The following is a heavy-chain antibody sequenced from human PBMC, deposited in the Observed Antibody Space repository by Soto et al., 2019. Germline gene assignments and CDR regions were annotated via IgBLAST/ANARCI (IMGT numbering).Heavy chain of an antibody. V-gene: IGHV3-48*03. CDR1: GFTFSSYE. CDR2: ISSSGSTI. D-gene: IGHD3-16*01. Sequence: GGSLRLSCATSGFTFSSYEMNWVRQAPGKGLEWVSYISSSGSTIYYADSVKGRFTISRDNAKNSLYLQMNSLRAEDTAVYYCARDSGLRWGGMDVWGQGTTVTVSS. CDR3: ARDSGLRWGGMDV. J-gene: IGHJ6*02.